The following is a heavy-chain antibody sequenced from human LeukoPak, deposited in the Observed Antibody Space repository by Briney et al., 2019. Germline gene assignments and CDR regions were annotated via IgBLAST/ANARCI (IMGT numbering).Heavy chain of an antibody. Sequence: SETLSLTCTVSGGSISSSSYYWGWIRQPPGKGLEWIGSLYYSGSTYYNPSLKSRVTISVDTSKNQFSLKLSSVTAADTAVYYCARRIAAANFDYWGQGTLVTVSS. CDR3: ARRIAAANFDY. D-gene: IGHD6-13*01. CDR1: GGSISSSSYY. CDR2: LYYSGST. J-gene: IGHJ4*02. V-gene: IGHV4-39*01.